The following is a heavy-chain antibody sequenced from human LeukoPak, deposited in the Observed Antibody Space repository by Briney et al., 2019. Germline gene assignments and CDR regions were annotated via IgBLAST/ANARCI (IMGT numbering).Heavy chain of an antibody. CDR3: VRDRGGYCSRANCRAGWFDP. CDR2: INPNSGGT. V-gene: IGHV1-2*06. Sequence: ASVKVSCKGSEYTFTGYYMHWVRQAPGQGLEWMGRINPNSGGTDYAQKFQGRVTMTRDTSISTAYMGLSRLRSDDTAVYYCVRDRGGYCSRANCRAGWFDPWGQGTLVTVSS. D-gene: IGHD2-2*01. CDR1: EYTFTGYY. J-gene: IGHJ5*02.